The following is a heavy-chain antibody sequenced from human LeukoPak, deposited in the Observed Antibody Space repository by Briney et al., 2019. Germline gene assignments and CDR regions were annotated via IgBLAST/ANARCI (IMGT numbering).Heavy chain of an antibody. CDR3: ARHSYFHYGMDV. CDR1: GGSFSGYY. CDR2: INHSGST. J-gene: IGHJ6*02. Sequence: RSSETLSLTCAVYGGSFSGYYWSWIRQPPGKGLEWIGEINHSGSTNYNPSLKSRVTISVDTSKNQFSLKLSSVTAADTALYYCARHSYFHYGMDVWGQGTTVTVSS. V-gene: IGHV4-34*01.